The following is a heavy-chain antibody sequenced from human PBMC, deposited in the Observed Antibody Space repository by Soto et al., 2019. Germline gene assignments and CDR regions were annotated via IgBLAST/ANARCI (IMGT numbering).Heavy chain of an antibody. CDR3: ARAIAAAGTRGGFDI. CDR2: ISSSSTYI. CDR1: GFTFRSYS. V-gene: IGHV3-21*01. Sequence: EVQLVESGGGLVKPGGSLRLSCAASGFTFRSYSMNWVRKAPGKGLEWVSVISSSSTYIYYADSLKGRFTISRDDAENSLYLQVNSLRAEDTAVYYCARAIAAAGTRGGFDIWGQGTMVTVSS. D-gene: IGHD6-13*01. J-gene: IGHJ3*02.